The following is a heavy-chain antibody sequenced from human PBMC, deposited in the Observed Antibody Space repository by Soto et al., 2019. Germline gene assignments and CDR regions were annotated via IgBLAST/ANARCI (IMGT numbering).Heavy chain of an antibody. CDR2: ISSRSDI. Sequence: GGSLRLSCVGSGFTFSTYSINWVRQAPGKGLEWVSSISSRSDIYYADSVKSRFTISRDNAKNSVSLQMNSLRAEDTAVYYCAREYTAWPLGYGFDVWGQGTTVTVSS. J-gene: IGHJ6*02. CDR3: AREYTAWPLGYGFDV. D-gene: IGHD2-2*02. CDR1: GFTFSTYS. V-gene: IGHV3-21*01.